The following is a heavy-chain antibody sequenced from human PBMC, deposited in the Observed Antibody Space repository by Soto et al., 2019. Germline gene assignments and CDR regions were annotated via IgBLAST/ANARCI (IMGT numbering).Heavy chain of an antibody. Sequence: GGSLRLSCAASGFTFSSYAMHWVRQAPGKGLEWVAVISYDGSNKYYADSVKGRFTISRDNSKNTLYLQMNSLRAEDTAVYYCAREPYYGSGSDNMRMDVWGQGTTVTVSS. V-gene: IGHV3-30-3*01. D-gene: IGHD3-10*01. CDR1: GFTFSSYA. CDR3: AREPYYGSGSDNMRMDV. CDR2: ISYDGSNK. J-gene: IGHJ6*02.